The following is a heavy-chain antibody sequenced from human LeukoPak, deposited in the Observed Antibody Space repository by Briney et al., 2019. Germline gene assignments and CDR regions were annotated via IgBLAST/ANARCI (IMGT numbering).Heavy chain of an antibody. V-gene: IGHV1-2*06. CDR1: GYTFTGYY. Sequence: EASVKVSCKASGYTFTGYYMHWVRQAPGQGLEWMGRINPNSGGTNYAQKFQGRVTITRDTSISTAYMELSRLRSDDTAVYYCARSIAAAGRHDYWGQGTLVTVSS. CDR3: ARSIAAAGRHDY. D-gene: IGHD6-13*01. CDR2: INPNSGGT. J-gene: IGHJ4*02.